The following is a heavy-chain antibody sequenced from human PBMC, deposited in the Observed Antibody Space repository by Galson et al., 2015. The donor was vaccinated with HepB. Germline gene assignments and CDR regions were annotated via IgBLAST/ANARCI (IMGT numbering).Heavy chain of an antibody. D-gene: IGHD3-22*01. Sequence: SLRLSCAASGFTFSSYAMSWVRQAPGKGLEWVSAISGSGGSTYYADSVKGRFTISRDNSKNTLYLQMNSLRAEDTAVYYCAKAPRGYYDSSGHDPWYFDLWGRGTLVTVSS. CDR2: ISGSGGST. J-gene: IGHJ2*01. V-gene: IGHV3-23*01. CDR3: AKAPRGYYDSSGHDPWYFDL. CDR1: GFTFSSYA.